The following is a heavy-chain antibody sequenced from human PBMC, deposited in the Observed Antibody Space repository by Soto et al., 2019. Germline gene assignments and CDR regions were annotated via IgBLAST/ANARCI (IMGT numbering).Heavy chain of an antibody. CDR1: GDSISNLDYF. J-gene: IGHJ5*01. Sequence: SETLSLTCSVSGDSISNLDYFWAWIRQPPGQALEYIGYIYKSATTYYNPSFESRVAISVDTSKSQFSLNVTSVTAAHTAVYFCARGRYCLTGSCFPNWFDSWGQGALVT. CDR3: ARGRYCLTGSCFPNWFDS. V-gene: IGHV4-30-4*01. CDR2: IYKSATT. D-gene: IGHD2-15*01.